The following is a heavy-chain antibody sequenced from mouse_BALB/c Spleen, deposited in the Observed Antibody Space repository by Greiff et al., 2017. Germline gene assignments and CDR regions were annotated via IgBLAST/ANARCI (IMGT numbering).Heavy chain of an antibody. V-gene: IGHV5-6*01. Sequence: EVQVVESGGDLVKPGGSLKLSCAASGFTFSSYGMSWVRQTPDKRLEWVATISSGGSYTYYPDSVKGRFTISRDNAKNTLYLQMSSLKSEDTAMYYCARHGTGTLLWFAYWGQGTLVTVSA. D-gene: IGHD4-1*01. CDR3: ARHGTGTLLWFAY. CDR2: ISSGGSYT. J-gene: IGHJ3*01. CDR1: GFTFSSYG.